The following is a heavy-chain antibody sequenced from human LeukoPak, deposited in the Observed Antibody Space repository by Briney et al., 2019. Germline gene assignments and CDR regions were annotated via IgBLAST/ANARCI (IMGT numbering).Heavy chain of an antibody. CDR2: INPNSGGT. CDR1: GYTFTGYY. D-gene: IGHD6-19*01. Sequence: ASVKVSCKASGYTFTGYYMHWVRQAPGQGLEWMGWINPNSGGTNYAQKFQGRVTMTRDTSISTAYMELSRLRSDDTAVYYCASLVERSGQHPFDYWGQGTLVTVSS. V-gene: IGHV1-2*02. J-gene: IGHJ4*02. CDR3: ASLVERSGQHPFDY.